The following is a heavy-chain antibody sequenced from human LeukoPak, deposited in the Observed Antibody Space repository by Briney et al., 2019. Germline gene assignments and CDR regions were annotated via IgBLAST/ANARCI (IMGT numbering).Heavy chain of an antibody. CDR1: GYTFTGYY. Sequence: ASVKVSCKASGYTFTGYYMHWVRQAPGQGLEWMGWINPNPNSGGTNYAQKFQGRVTMTRDTSISTAYMELSRLRSDDTAVYYCARHGLGFGSDYWGQGTLVTVSS. CDR3: ARHGLGFGSDY. V-gene: IGHV1-2*02. J-gene: IGHJ4*02. D-gene: IGHD3-10*01. CDR2: INPNPNSGGT.